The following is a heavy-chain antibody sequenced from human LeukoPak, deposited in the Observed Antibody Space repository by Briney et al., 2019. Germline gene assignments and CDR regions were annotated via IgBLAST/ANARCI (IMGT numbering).Heavy chain of an antibody. CDR1: GFTFSSYG. CDR2: IWYDGSNK. D-gene: IGHD6-19*01. V-gene: IGHV3-33*01. CDR3: ASTSGWYEPIDY. J-gene: IGHJ4*02. Sequence: GGSLRLSCAASGFTFSSYGMHWVRQAPGKGLEWVAVIWYDGSNKYYADSVKGRFTISRNNSKNTLYLQMNSLRAEDTAVYYCASTSGWYEPIDYWGQGTLVTVSS.